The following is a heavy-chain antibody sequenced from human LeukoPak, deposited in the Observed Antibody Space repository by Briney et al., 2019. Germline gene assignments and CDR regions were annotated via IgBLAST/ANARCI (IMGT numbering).Heavy chain of an antibody. CDR1: GGSFSGYY. D-gene: IGHD3-10*01. CDR2: INHSGST. V-gene: IGHV4-34*01. J-gene: IGHJ4*02. Sequence: PSETLSLTCAVYGGSFSGYYWNWVRQPPGKGLEWIGEINHSGSTNYNPSLKSRVTISVDTSKNQFSLKLSSVTAADTAVYYCARRWFGELLPTIGFDYWGQGTLVTVSS. CDR3: ARRWFGELLPTIGFDY.